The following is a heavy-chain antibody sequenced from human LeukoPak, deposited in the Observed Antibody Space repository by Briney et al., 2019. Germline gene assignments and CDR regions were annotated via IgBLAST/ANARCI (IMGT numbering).Heavy chain of an antibody. V-gene: IGHV4-4*07. D-gene: IGHD2-15*01. Sequence: SETLSLTCTVSGGSISSYYWSWIRQPAGKGLEWIGRIYTSGSTNYNPSLKSRVTMSVDTSKNQFSLKLSSVTAADTAVYYCATGLPYCSGGSCYSGVGDYWGQGTLVTVSS. J-gene: IGHJ4*02. CDR1: GGSISSYY. CDR3: ATGLPYCSGGSCYSGVGDY. CDR2: IYTSGST.